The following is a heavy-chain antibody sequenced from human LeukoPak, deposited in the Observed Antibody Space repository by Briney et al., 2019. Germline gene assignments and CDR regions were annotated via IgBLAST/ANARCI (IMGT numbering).Heavy chain of an antibody. J-gene: IGHJ4*02. D-gene: IGHD1-26*01. Sequence: GGSLRLSCAASGFTFRSYSMNWVRQAPGKGLEWVSSISSSSSYIYYADSVKGRFTISRDNAKNSLYLQMNSLRAEDTAVYYCARDRSGSYTREDYWGQGTLVTVSS. CDR1: GFTFRSYS. CDR2: ISSSSSYI. CDR3: ARDRSGSYTREDY. V-gene: IGHV3-21*01.